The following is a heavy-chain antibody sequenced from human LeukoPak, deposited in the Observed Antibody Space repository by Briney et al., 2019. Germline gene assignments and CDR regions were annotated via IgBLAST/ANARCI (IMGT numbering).Heavy chain of an antibody. D-gene: IGHD2-2*01. CDR1: GGTFSSYA. CDR2: IIPIFGTA. J-gene: IGHJ5*02. V-gene: IGHV1-69*13. CDR3: AIFEGYCSSTSCYWVPFDP. Sequence: SVKVSCKASGGTFSSYAISWVRQAPGQGLEWMGGIIPIFGTANYAQKFQGRVTITADESTSTAYMELSSLRSEDTAVYYCAIFEGYCSSTSCYWVPFDPRGQGTLVTVSS.